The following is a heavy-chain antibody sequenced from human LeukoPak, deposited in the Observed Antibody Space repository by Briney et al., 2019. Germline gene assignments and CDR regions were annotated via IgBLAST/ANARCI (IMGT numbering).Heavy chain of an antibody. J-gene: IGHJ5*02. Sequence: SVKVSCKASGYTFTSNYIHWVRQAPGQGLEWMGGIIPIFGTANYAQKFQGRVTITADGSTSTAYMELSSLRSEDTAVYYCARLEESVVVSGWTNNWFDPWGQGTLVTVSS. CDR1: GYTFTSNY. CDR3: ARLEESVVVSGWTNNWFDP. CDR2: IIPIFGTA. D-gene: IGHD1-1*01. V-gene: IGHV1-69*13.